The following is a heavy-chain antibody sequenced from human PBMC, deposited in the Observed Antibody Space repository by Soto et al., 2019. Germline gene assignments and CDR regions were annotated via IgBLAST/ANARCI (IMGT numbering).Heavy chain of an antibody. Sequence: QVQLVQSGAEVKKPGSSVKVSCKTSGGTFSSYAISWVRQAPGQGLEWMGGIIPMFGTANYAQKFQGRVKITADEXKXTXYXXLSSLRSEDTAVYYCARSRANYYDSRGYYYSTFDYWGQGTLVTVSS. V-gene: IGHV1-69*12. CDR2: IIPMFGTA. D-gene: IGHD3-22*01. CDR3: ARSRANYYDSRGYYYSTFDY. J-gene: IGHJ4*02. CDR1: GGTFSSYA.